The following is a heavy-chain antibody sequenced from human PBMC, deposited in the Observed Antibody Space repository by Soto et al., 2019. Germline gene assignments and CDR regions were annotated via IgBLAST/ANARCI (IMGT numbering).Heavy chain of an antibody. CDR3: ARVDNRRMPFTGVALDY. V-gene: IGHV3-11*01. CDR2: ISDTGRTL. CDR1: GFTLSDYY. D-gene: IGHD2-2*03. J-gene: IGHJ4*02. Sequence: QVQLVESGGGRVKPGGSLRVSCAASGFTLSDYYMSWVRQAPGKGLEWVSYISDTGRTLYYADSVRGRFTVSRDNAKNALVLQINSLRAEDTDVYYCARVDNRRMPFTGVALDYWGQGTPVTVS.